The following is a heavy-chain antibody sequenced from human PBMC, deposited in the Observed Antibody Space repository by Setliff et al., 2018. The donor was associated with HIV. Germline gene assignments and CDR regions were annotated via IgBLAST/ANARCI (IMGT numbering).Heavy chain of an antibody. V-gene: IGHV3-30-3*01. CDR1: GFTFSSYV. D-gene: IGHD1-26*01. J-gene: IGHJ4*02. CDR3: ATSIHTRGAIDF. Sequence: GGSLRLSCAATGFTFSSYVLHWVRQAPGKGLEWVAVMSTGGDIKIYADSVKGRFTISRDNSKNTLFLQMNSLRPEDTATYYCATSIHTRGAIDFWGQGTLVTVSS. CDR2: MSTGGDIK.